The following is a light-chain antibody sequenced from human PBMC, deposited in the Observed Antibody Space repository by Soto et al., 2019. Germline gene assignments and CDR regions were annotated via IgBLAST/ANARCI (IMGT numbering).Light chain of an antibody. J-gene: IGLJ3*02. V-gene: IGLV2-14*01. CDR2: EVT. CDR1: SSDIGAYNY. Sequence: QSVLTQPASVSGSPGQSITISCTGTSSDIGAYNYVSWYQQHPGKAPKLLIYEVTNRPSGVSDRFSGSKSGNTASLTISGLQAEDEADYYCCSYAGRSTWVFGGGTQLTVL. CDR3: CSYAGRSTWV.